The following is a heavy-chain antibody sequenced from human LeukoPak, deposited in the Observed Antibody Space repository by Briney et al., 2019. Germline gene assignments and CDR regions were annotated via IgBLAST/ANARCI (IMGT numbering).Heavy chain of an antibody. D-gene: IGHD2/OR15-2a*01. V-gene: IGHV3-33*01. CDR1: GFTFSSYG. J-gene: IGHJ6*02. Sequence: PGGSLRLSCAASGFTFSSYGMHRVRQAPGKGLEWVVVIWYDGSNKYYADSVKGRFTISRDNSKNTLYLQMNSLRAEDTAAYYCARVLSQYYYYYGMDVWGQGTTVTVSS. CDR3: ARVLSQYYYYYGMDV. CDR2: IWYDGSNK.